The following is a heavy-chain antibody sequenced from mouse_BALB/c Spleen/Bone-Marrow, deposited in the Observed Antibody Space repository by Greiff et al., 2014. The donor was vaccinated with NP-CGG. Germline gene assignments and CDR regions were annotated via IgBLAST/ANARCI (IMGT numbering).Heavy chain of an antibody. V-gene: IGHV1-55*01. CDR1: GYTFTSYW. D-gene: IGHD4-1*01. CDR2: IYPGSDST. Sequence: QVHVKQSGAELVKPGTSVKMSCKASGYTFTSYWMHWVKQRPGQGLEWIGDIYPGSDSTNYNEKFKSKATLTVDTSSSTAYMQLSRLTDEDAEGYYGSREKDWGFDYWGQGTTLTVSS. J-gene: IGHJ2*01. CDR3: SREKDWGFDY.